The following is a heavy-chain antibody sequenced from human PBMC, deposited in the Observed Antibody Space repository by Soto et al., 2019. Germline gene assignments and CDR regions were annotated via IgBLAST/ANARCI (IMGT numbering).Heavy chain of an antibody. D-gene: IGHD6-13*01. V-gene: IGHV1-2*04. CDR1: GYTFTGYY. CDR2: INPNNGGT. CDR3: ASGKKQQLDGALDY. Sequence: ASVKVSCKASGYTFTGYYIHWVRQAPGQGLEWMGWINPNNGGTNYAQKFQGWVTMTRDTSISTAYMELSRLRSDDTAVYFCASGKKQQLDGALDYWGQGTLVTVS. J-gene: IGHJ4*02.